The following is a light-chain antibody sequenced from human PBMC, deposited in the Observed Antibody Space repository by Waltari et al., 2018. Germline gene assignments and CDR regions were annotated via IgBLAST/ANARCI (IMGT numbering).Light chain of an antibody. CDR1: QGVGKY. J-gene: IGKJ1*01. CDR3: QKYDFLPAT. Sequence: ENVLTQSPGPLSLSPGERAPLPCRASQGVGKYLAWYQQRPGQAPRLLLYHASIRATGIPDRFSGSGFGTDFSLTISRLEPEDFAVYYCQKYDFLPATFGQGTTVEIK. CDR2: HAS. V-gene: IGKV3-20*01.